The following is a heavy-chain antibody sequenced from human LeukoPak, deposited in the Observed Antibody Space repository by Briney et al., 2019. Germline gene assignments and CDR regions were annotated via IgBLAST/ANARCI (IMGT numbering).Heavy chain of an antibody. V-gene: IGHV4-59*08. J-gene: IGHJ3*02. CDR1: GGSISSYY. CDR2: IYYSGST. Sequence: SETLSLTCTVSGGSISSYYWSWIRQPPGKGLEWIGYIYYSGSTNYNPSLRSRVTISVDTSKNQFSLKLSSVTAADTAVYYCARHDKDAFDIWGQGTMVTVSS. CDR3: ARHDKDAFDI.